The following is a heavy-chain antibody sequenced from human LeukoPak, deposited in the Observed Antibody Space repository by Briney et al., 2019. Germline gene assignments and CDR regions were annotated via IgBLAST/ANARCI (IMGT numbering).Heavy chain of an antibody. J-gene: IGHJ6*04. CDR3: ARDHCSGGSCLDV. CDR2: VSSSSNYI. D-gene: IGHD2-15*01. Sequence: GGSLRLSCAASGFTFSSYSMNWVRQAPGKGLEWVSSVSSSSNYIYCADSLKGRFIISRDNAKNSLYLQINSLRAEDTAVYYCARDHCSGGSCLDVWGKGTTVTVSS. V-gene: IGHV3-21*01. CDR1: GFTFSSYS.